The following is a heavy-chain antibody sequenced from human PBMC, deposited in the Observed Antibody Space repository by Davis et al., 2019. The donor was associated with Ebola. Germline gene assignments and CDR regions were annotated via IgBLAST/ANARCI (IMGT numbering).Heavy chain of an antibody. J-gene: IGHJ4*02. CDR3: ARMYSGSPEGGDY. D-gene: IGHD1-26*01. V-gene: IGHV3-33*01. CDR2: IWYDGSNK. Sequence: GGSLRLSCAASGFTFSSYGMHWVRQAPGKGLEWVAVIWYDGSNKYYADSVKGRFTISRDNSKNTLYLQMNSLRAEDTAVYYCARMYSGSPEGGDYWGQGTLVTVSS. CDR1: GFTFSSYG.